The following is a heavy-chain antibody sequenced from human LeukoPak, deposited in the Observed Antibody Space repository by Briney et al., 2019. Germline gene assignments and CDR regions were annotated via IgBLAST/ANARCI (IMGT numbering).Heavy chain of an antibody. CDR3: ARSRAGIQLWLRAGSW. D-gene: IGHD5-18*01. J-gene: IGHJ4*02. Sequence: SETLSLTCTVSGGSISSSSYYWGWIRQPPGKWLEWIGSIYYSGSTYYNPSLKSRVTISVDTSKNQFSLKLSSVNAADTAVYYCARSRAGIQLWLRAGSWWGQGTLVTVSS. V-gene: IGHV4-39*01. CDR1: GGSISSSSYY. CDR2: IYYSGST.